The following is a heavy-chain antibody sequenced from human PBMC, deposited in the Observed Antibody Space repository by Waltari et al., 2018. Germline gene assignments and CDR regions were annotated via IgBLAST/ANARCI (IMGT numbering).Heavy chain of an antibody. CDR1: GFTLSNYW. D-gene: IGHD2-15*01. CDR2: IKEDGGRK. Sequence: EVQLVESGGGLVQPGGSLRLSCAVSGFTLSNYWMGWVRQGPGKGVEVVAGIKEDGGRKDYVDSVKGRFTISRDNAKSTLYLQMNSLRAEDTAVFYCVRNRGWQQFDCWGQGTLVTVSS. J-gene: IGHJ4*02. CDR3: VRNRGWQQFDC. V-gene: IGHV3-7*01.